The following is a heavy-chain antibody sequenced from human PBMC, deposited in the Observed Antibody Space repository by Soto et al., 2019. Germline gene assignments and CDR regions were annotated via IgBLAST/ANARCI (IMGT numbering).Heavy chain of an antibody. CDR1: GGSFSGYY. D-gene: IGHD2-21*01. CDR3: ARSPLGYVVVWYYYGMDV. V-gene: IGHV4-34*01. CDR2: INHSGST. Sequence: TLSLTCAVYGGSFSGYYWSWIRQPPGKGLEWIGEINHSGSTNYNPSLKSRVTISVDTSKNQFSLKLSSVTAADTAVYYCARSPLGYVVVWYYYGMDVWGQGTTVTVSS. J-gene: IGHJ6*02.